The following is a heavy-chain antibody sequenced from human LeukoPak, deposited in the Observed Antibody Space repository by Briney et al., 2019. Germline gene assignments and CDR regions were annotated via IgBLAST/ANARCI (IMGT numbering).Heavy chain of an antibody. CDR2: ISYSGST. CDR1: GGSISNYY. V-gene: IGHV4-59*08. CDR3: ARLKIDSYYMDV. Sequence: SETLSLTCTVSGGSISNYYWSWIRQPPGKGLEWIAYISYSGSTTYNPSLKSQVTISVDTSKNQFSLSLTSVTAADTAVYYCARLKIDSYYMDVWGKGTTVTVSS. D-gene: IGHD2-21*01. J-gene: IGHJ6*03.